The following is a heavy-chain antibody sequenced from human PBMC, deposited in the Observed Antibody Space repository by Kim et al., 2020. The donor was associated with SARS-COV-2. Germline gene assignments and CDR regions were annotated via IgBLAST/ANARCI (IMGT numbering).Heavy chain of an antibody. Sequence: ASVKVSCKASGYTFTSYGISWVRQAPGQGLEWMGWISAYNGNTKYAQKLQGRVTMTTDTSTSTAYMELRSLRSDDTAVYYCASRSGFGYIGVVDYYYGMDVWGQGTTVTVSS. V-gene: IGHV1-18*01. D-gene: IGHD2-2*01. CDR3: ASRSGFGYIGVVDYYYGMDV. CDR1: GYTFTSYG. J-gene: IGHJ6*02. CDR2: ISAYNGNT.